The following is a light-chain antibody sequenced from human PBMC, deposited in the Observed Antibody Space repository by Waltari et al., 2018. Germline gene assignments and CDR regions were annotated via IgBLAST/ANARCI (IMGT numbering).Light chain of an antibody. Sequence: SYELTQPPSVSVSPGQTARITCSGDALPKKSAYWYQQKSGQAPVLVIYEDSKRPSGIPERFSGSSSGTMATLTISGAQVEDEADYYCYSTDSSGNHWVFGGGTKLTVL. CDR1: ALPKKS. CDR2: EDS. J-gene: IGLJ3*02. CDR3: YSTDSSGNHWV. V-gene: IGLV3-10*01.